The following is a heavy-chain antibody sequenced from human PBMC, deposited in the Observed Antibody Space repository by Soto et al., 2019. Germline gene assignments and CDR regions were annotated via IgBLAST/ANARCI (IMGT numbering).Heavy chain of an antibody. D-gene: IGHD1-26*01. Sequence: PGGSLRLSSAASGFTFSSYAMSWVRQAPGKGLEWVSAISGSGGSTYYADSVKGRFTISRDNSKNTLYLQMNSLRAEDTAVYYCAKDLVGATSGFDYWGQGTLVTVSS. V-gene: IGHV3-23*01. CDR1: GFTFSSYA. J-gene: IGHJ4*02. CDR2: ISGSGGST. CDR3: AKDLVGATSGFDY.